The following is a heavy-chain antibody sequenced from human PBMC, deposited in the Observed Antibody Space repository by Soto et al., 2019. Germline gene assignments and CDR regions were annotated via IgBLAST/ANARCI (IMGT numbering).Heavy chain of an antibody. J-gene: IGHJ6*02. D-gene: IGHD5-18*01. CDR2: INPSGGST. CDR3: ARAGDTAMVRGFYYYYYGMDV. Sequence: QVQLVQSGAEVKKPGASVKVSCKASGYTFTSYYMHWVRQAPGQGLEWMGIINPSGGSTSYAQKFQGRVTMTRDTSTSTVYMELSSLRSEDTAVYYCARAGDTAMVRGFYYYYYGMDVWGQGTTVTVSS. CDR1: GYTFTSYY. V-gene: IGHV1-46*01.